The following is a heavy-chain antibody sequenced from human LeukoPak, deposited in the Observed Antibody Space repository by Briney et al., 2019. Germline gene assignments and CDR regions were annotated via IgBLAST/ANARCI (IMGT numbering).Heavy chain of an antibody. J-gene: IGHJ4*02. Sequence: GGSLRLSCAASGCTFSSYSRSWVRQAPGKGLEWVSGISGSGDNTYYADSVKSRFTISRDNSKNTLYVQLNSLGTEDTAAYYCAKGSYYDSSGSFYFDYWGQGTLVTVSS. CDR1: GCTFSSYS. D-gene: IGHD3-22*01. CDR3: AKGSYYDSSGSFYFDY. V-gene: IGHV3-23*01. CDR2: ISGSGDNT.